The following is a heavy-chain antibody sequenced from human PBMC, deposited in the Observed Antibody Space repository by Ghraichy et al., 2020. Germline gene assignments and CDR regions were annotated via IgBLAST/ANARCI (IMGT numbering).Heavy chain of an antibody. CDR3: ARSWAGAAAGWGGIDH. J-gene: IGHJ4*02. V-gene: IGHV1-18*01. Sequence: ASVKVSCKASGYTFTNYDISWVRQAPGQGLEWMGWITTYKDNANYAQKLQGRVTMTTDTSTNTGYMELRSLRSDDTAIYYCARSWAGAAAGWGGIDHWGQGTLVTVSS. D-gene: IGHD6-13*01. CDR1: GYTFTNYD. CDR2: ITTYKDNA.